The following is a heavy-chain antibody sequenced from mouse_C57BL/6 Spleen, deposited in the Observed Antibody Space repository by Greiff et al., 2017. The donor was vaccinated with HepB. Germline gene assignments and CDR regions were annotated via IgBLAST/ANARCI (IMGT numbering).Heavy chain of an antibody. V-gene: IGHV1-76*01. CDR3: ARGYDGGAWFAY. Sequence: VQLQQSGAELVRPGASVKLSCKASGYTFTDYYINWVKQRPGQGLEWIARIYPGSGNTYYNEKFKGKATLTAEKSSSTAYMQLSSLTSEVSAVYFCARGYDGGAWFAYWGQGTLVTVSA. CDR2: IYPGSGNT. J-gene: IGHJ3*01. CDR1: GYTFTDYY. D-gene: IGHD2-14*01.